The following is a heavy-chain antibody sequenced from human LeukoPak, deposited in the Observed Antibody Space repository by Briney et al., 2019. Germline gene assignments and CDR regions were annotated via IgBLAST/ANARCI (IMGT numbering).Heavy chain of an antibody. J-gene: IGHJ4*02. CDR2: IKTDGSEK. CDR1: GFTFSNYW. D-gene: IGHD6-13*01. V-gene: IGHV3-7*01. CDR3: ARDNIAAAGTRSPGSDY. Sequence: GGSLRLSCEGSGFTFSNYWMGWVRQAPGKGLQWVTNIKTDGSEKYYVDSVKGRFTISRDNAKNSLYLQMNSLRAEDTAVYYCARDNIAAAGTRSPGSDYWGQGTLVTVSS.